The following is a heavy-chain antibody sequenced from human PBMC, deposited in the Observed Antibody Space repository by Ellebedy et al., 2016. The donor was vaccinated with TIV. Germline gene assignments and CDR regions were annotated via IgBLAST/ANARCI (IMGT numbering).Heavy chain of an antibody. V-gene: IGHV1-8*01. J-gene: IGHJ4*02. CDR3: ARGRTGAAGTADH. CDR1: GYTFTSYD. CDR2: MNPISGNT. D-gene: IGHD6-13*01. Sequence: AASVTVSCKASGYTFTSYDFHWVRQATGQGLEWMGWMNPISGNTGYAQKFQGRVTMTRNTSISTLYMEVSSLRSEDTAVYYCARGRTGAAGTADHWGQGTLVTVSS.